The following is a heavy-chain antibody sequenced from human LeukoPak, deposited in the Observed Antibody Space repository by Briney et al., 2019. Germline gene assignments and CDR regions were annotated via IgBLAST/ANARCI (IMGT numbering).Heavy chain of an antibody. V-gene: IGHV3-15*01. CDR2: IRSRTAGGTT. CDR1: GFTFDNAW. D-gene: IGHD1-1*01. Sequence: GGSLGLSSVVSGFTFDNAWMSWVRQAPGKGLEWVGRIRSRTAGGTTDYGAPVKGRFTVSRDDSKNTVYLQMNNLKMEDTAIYYCSTGGGTSDYWGQGTLVTVSS. CDR3: STGGGTSDY. J-gene: IGHJ4*02.